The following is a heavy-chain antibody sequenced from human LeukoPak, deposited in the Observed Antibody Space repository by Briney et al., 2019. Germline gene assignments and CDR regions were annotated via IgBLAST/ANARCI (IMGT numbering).Heavy chain of an antibody. CDR2: IIPVFGTA. J-gene: IGHJ6*03. CDR3: ASGPPLTNDDTPEGYYHYYMDV. CDR1: SRNYA. Sequence: ASVKVSCKGASRNYAFSWVRQAHGQGLEWMGGIIPVFGTANYAQKFQGRLSLTADKSTGTAYMELGSLRSEDSAIYYCASGPPLTNDDTPEGYYHYYMDVWGKGATVTISS. D-gene: IGHD1-14*01. V-gene: IGHV1-69*06.